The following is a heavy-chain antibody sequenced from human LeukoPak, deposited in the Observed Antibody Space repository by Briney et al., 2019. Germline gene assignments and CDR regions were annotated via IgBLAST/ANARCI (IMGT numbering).Heavy chain of an antibody. CDR1: GGTFSSYA. CDR3: ARAPPRYCSGGSCYSPEYYYYMDV. CDR2: IIPIFGTA. Sequence: SVKVSCKASGGTFSSYAISWVRQAPGQGLEWMGRIIPIFGTANYAQKFQGRVTITTDESTSTAYMELSSLRSEDTAVYYCARAPPRYCSGGSCYSPEYYYYMDVWGQGTTVTVSS. V-gene: IGHV1-69*05. J-gene: IGHJ6*03. D-gene: IGHD2-15*01.